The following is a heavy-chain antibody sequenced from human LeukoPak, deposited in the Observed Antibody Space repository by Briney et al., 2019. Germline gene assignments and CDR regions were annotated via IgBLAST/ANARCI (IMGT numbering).Heavy chain of an antibody. Sequence: GGSLRLSCVSSGFTIGTAWMSWVRKAPGPGLEWLGHIKSEGEGATTDYAAPAKGRFAISRDDSKNMIYLQMSSLKIDDTAIYYCIAHFPYFYGFNVWGKGTTVTVSS. J-gene: IGHJ6*04. V-gene: IGHV3-15*01. CDR1: GFTIGTAW. D-gene: IGHD3-3*02. CDR3: IAHFPYFYGFNV. CDR2: IKSEGEGATT.